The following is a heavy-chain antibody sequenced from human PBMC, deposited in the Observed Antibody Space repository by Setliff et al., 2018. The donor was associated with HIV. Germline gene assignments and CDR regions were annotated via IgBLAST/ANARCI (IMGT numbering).Heavy chain of an antibody. CDR2: IKHSGST. J-gene: IGHJ5*02. CDR1: GGSFSDCY. CDR3: ARVLRDTSCYGP. V-gene: IGHV4-34*01. D-gene: IGHD2-2*01. Sequence: PSETLSLTCAVYGGSFSDCYWSWIRQPPGKGLEWIAEIKHSGSTNYNPSLKSRVTISVDTSKNQVSLKLTSVTAADTAVYYCARVLRDTSCYGPWGQGTLVTVSS.